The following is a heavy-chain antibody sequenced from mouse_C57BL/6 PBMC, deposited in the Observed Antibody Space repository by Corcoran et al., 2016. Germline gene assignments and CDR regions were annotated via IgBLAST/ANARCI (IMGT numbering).Heavy chain of an antibody. Sequence: DVQLQESGPGLVKPSQSLSLTCSVTGYSITSGYYWNWIRQIPGNKLEWMGYISYDGSNNYNPSLKNRISITRDTSKNQFFLKLNSVTTEDTATYYCASRQLGDYWGQGTTLTVSS. D-gene: IGHD3-2*01. V-gene: IGHV3-6*01. CDR2: ISYDGSN. CDR3: ASRQLGDY. CDR1: GYSITSGYY. J-gene: IGHJ2*01.